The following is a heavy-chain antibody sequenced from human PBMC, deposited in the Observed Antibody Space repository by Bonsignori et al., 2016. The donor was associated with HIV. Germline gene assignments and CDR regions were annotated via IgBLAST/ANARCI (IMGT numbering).Heavy chain of an antibody. Sequence: WIRQPPGKGLEWIASINHRGSTYYKPSLKSRVTISVDMSKNQFSLKLTSVAAADTAVYYCTRESTPVEMATISDYWGQGTLVTVSS. CDR2: INHRGST. D-gene: IGHD5-24*01. CDR3: TRESTPVEMATISDY. V-gene: IGHV4-39*07. J-gene: IGHJ4*02.